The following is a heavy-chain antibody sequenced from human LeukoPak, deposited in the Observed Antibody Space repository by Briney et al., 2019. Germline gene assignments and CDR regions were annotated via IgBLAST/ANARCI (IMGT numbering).Heavy chain of an antibody. D-gene: IGHD6-13*01. CDR2: INWNGGSL. CDR1: GFTFDDYG. J-gene: IGHJ4*02. Sequence: PGGSLRLSCAASGFTFDDYGMSWVRQAPGKGLEWVSGINWNGGSLGYADSVKGRFAISRDNAKNSLYLQMNSLRAEDTAVYYCARDSSSSWYYFDYWGQGTLVTVSS. CDR3: ARDSSSSWYYFDY. V-gene: IGHV3-20*04.